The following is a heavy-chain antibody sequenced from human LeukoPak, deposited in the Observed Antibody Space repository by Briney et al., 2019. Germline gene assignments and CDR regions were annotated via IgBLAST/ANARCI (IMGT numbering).Heavy chain of an antibody. J-gene: IGHJ4*02. D-gene: IGHD3-10*01. CDR1: GGSISSGDYY. V-gene: IGHV4-30-4*01. Sequence: SETLSLTCTVSGGSISSGDYYWSWIRQPPGKGLEWIGYIYYSGSTYYNPSLKSRVTISVDTSKNQFSLKLSSATAADTAVYYCALATAGYGSGFDYWGQGTLVTVSS. CDR2: IYYSGST. CDR3: ALATAGYGSGFDY.